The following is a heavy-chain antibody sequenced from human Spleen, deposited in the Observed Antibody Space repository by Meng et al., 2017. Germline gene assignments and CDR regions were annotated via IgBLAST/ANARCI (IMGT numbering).Heavy chain of an antibody. Sequence: GESLKISCKGSGYSFTSYWIGWVRQMPGKGLEWMGIIYPGDSDTRYSPSFQGQVTISADKSISTASLQWSSLKASDTAMYYCARKTHPFMTTVTSYYFDYWGQGTLVTVSS. V-gene: IGHV5-51*01. CDR3: ARKTHPFMTTVTSYYFDY. CDR2: IYPGDSDT. J-gene: IGHJ4*02. D-gene: IGHD4-17*01. CDR1: GYSFTSYW.